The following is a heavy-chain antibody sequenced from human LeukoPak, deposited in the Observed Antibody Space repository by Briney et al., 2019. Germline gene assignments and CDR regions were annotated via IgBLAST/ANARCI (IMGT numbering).Heavy chain of an antibody. V-gene: IGHV3-7*01. J-gene: IGHJ4*02. CDR1: GFTFSSYW. Sequence: SGGSLRLSCAASGFTFSSYWMSWVRQDPGKGLEWVANIKTDGSEKYYVDSVKGRFTISRDNAKNSLYLQMNSLRAEDTAVYYCARDSGDRTVDYWGQGTLVTVSS. CDR3: ARDSGDRTVDY. D-gene: IGHD3-10*01. CDR2: IKTDGSEK.